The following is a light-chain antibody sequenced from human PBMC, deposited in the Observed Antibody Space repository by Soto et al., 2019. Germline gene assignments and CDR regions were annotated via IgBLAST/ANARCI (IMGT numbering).Light chain of an antibody. Sequence: DSVFTQSLGTLSLSPGKRATLSCRASQSVSNNYLAWYQQKPGQAPRLLIYGASNRATGIPDRFSGSGSGTDFTLTISRLEPEDFAVYYCQQYGSSGTFGQGTKVDIK. CDR2: GAS. V-gene: IGKV3-20*01. J-gene: IGKJ1*01. CDR1: QSVSNNY. CDR3: QQYGSSGT.